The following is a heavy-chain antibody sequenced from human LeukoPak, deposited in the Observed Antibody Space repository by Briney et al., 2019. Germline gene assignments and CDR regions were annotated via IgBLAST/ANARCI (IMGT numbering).Heavy chain of an antibody. CDR2: INPNSGGT. Sequence: ASVKVSCKXSGYTFTGYYMHWVRQTPGQGLEWMGWINPNSGGTNYAQKFQGRVTMTRDTSISTAYMELSRLRSDDTAVYYCARGPAAANWFDPWGQGTLVTVSS. V-gene: IGHV1-2*02. CDR1: GYTFTGYY. CDR3: ARGPAAANWFDP. J-gene: IGHJ5*02. D-gene: IGHD2-2*01.